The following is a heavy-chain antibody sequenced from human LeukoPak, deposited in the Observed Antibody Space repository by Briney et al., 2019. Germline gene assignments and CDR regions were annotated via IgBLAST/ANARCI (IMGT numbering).Heavy chain of an antibody. CDR2: IKQDGSER. CDR3: ARLSANDLGLYFPDYLGH. D-gene: IGHD2-15*01. CDR1: GFTFSSYW. J-gene: IGHJ4*02. V-gene: IGHV3-7*01. Sequence: GGSLRLSCAASGFTFSSYWMSWVRQAPGKGLEWVANIKQDGSERYSVDSVKGRFTVSRDNAKNSLYLQMNSLRAEDSAVYYYARLSANDLGLYFPDYLGHWGQGTLVTVSS.